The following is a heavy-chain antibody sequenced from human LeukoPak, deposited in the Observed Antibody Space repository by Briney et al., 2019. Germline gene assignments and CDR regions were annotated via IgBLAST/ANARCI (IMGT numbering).Heavy chain of an antibody. V-gene: IGHV3-21*04. J-gene: IGHJ4*02. CDR1: GFTFSDYS. D-gene: IGHD3-16*02. CDR3: AKDVVWGSYRYSDY. Sequence: GGSLRLSCAASGFTFSDYSMNWVRQTPGKGLEWVASTSSGSSWIYYADSVRGRFTISRDNSKNTLYLQMNSLRAEDTAVYYCAKDVVWGSYRYSDYWGQGTLVTVSS. CDR2: TSSGSSWI.